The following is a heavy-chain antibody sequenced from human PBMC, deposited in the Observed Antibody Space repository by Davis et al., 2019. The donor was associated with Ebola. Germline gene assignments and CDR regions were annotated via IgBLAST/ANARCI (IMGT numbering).Heavy chain of an antibody. CDR3: ARDDGLYYYYGMDV. V-gene: IGHV1-18*04. J-gene: IGHJ6*02. CDR2: ISAYNGNT. D-gene: IGHD3/OR15-3a*01. Sequence: ASVKVSCKASGYTFTSYGISWVRQAPGQGLEWMGWISAYNGNTNYAQKLQGRVTMTTDTSTSTAYMELRSLRSDDTAVYYCARDDGLYYYYGMDVWGQGTTVTVSS. CDR1: GYTFTSYG.